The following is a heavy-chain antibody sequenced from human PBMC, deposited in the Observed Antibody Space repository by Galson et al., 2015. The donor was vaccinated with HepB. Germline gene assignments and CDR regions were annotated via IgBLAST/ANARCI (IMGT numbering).Heavy chain of an antibody. J-gene: IGHJ6*02. CDR2: ISWDGGST. CDR1: GFTFDDYT. Sequence: SLRLSCAASGFTFDDYTMHWVRQAPGKGLEWVSLISWDGGSTYYADSVKGRFTISRDNSKNSLYLQMNSLRTEDTALYYCARTLREYYYYGMDVWGQGTTVTVSS. V-gene: IGHV3-43*01. D-gene: IGHD4-17*01. CDR3: ARTLREYYYYGMDV.